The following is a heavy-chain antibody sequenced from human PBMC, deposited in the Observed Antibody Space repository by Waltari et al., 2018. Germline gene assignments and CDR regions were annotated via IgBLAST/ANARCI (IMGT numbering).Heavy chain of an antibody. CDR3: ARPFTAGYVWGY. V-gene: IGHV1-3*01. CDR1: GYNFMVYP. Sequence: VHLVPSGAEVKKPGTSVKVSCEDSGYNFMVYPIHWVRQAPGQSLEWMGWINAGSDKTMDSQKFQGRVTISRDASASTVYMELTSLTPEDTSTYYCARPFTAGYVWGYWGQGTLVTVSS. CDR2: INAGSDKT. D-gene: IGHD3-16*01. J-gene: IGHJ4*02.